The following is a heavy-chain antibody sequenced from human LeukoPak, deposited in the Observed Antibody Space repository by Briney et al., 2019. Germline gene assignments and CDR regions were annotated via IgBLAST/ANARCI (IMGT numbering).Heavy chain of an antibody. D-gene: IGHD1-14*01. V-gene: IGHV3-66*01. Sequence: GGSLRLSCAASGFIVSGNHMNWVRLAPGKGLEWVSIVYSVGATYYEDSVKGRFTVSRDDSKNIVFLQMNNLRSEDTAVYFCATERPGSRTLDSWGQGTPVTVSS. CDR2: VYSVGAT. CDR3: ATERPGSRTLDS. CDR1: GFIVSGNH. J-gene: IGHJ4*02.